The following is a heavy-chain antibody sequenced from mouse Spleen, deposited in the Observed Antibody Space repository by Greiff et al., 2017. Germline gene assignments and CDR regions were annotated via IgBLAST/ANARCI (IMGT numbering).Heavy chain of an antibody. CDR2: INPNNGGT. Sequence: VQLQQSGPELVKPGASVKIPCKASGYTFTDYNMDWVKQSHGKSLEWIGDINPNNGGTIYNQKFKGKATLTVDKSSSTAYMELRSLTSEDTAVYYCAREVLSSSYGFAYWGQGTLVTVSA. J-gene: IGHJ3*01. D-gene: IGHD1-1*01. V-gene: IGHV1-18*01. CDR3: AREVLSSSYGFAY. CDR1: GYTFTDYN.